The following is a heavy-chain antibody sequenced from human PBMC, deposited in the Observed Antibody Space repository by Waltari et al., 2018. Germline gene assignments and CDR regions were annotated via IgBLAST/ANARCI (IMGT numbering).Heavy chain of an antibody. D-gene: IGHD2-21*02. CDR1: STALRSFY. CDR2: IYYTGRT. J-gene: IGHJ5*02. Sequence: QEQLQESAHSMMRPSVTLSHICTAASTALRSFYWRWIRQPPGKGLDWIGYIYYTGRTNFNPSLKSRVTMSVDTSKNQFSLKLSSVTAADTAFYYCARGGGGDWEWFDPWGQGTLVTVSS. V-gene: IGHV4-59*01. CDR3: ARGGGGDWEWFDP.